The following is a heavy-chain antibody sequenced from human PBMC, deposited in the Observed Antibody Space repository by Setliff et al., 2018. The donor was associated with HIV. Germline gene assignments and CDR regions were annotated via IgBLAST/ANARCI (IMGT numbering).Heavy chain of an antibody. D-gene: IGHD3-3*01. CDR2: IYYSGST. CDR1: GGSISSSSYY. V-gene: IGHV4-39*07. CDR3: AGRAYYDFWSGFYLSIANRFDS. Sequence: SETLSLTCTVSGGSISSSSYYWGWIRQPPGKGLEWIGSIYYSGSTYYNPSLKSRVTISVDTSKNQFSLKLSSVTAADTAVYYCAGRAYYDFWSGFYLSIANRFDSWGQGILVTVSS. J-gene: IGHJ5*01.